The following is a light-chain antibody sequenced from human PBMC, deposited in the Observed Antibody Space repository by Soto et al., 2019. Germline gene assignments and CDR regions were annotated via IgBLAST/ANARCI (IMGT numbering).Light chain of an antibody. CDR3: QQSHRAPLT. CDR1: QSVSSN. Sequence: EIVMTQSPATLSVSPGERATLSCRASQSVSSNLAWYQQKPGQAPRLLIYGASTRATGIPARFSGSGSGTEFTLTISSLQSEDFAVYYCQQSHRAPLTFGGGTTVEIK. J-gene: IGKJ4*01. CDR2: GAS. V-gene: IGKV3-15*01.